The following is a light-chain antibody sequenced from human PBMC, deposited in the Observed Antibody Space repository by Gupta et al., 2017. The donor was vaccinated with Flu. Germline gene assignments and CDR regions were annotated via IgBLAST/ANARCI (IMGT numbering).Light chain of an antibody. CDR2: LAS. CDR1: QSLLYSRYTF. V-gene: IGKV2-28*01. CDR3: RQALQNPHT. J-gene: IGKJ4*01. Sequence: DIVLTQSPVSLPVTPGEPASISCRSSQSLLYSRYTFLDWYLQKPGQPPQLLIYLASNRAPGVPDRFSRSGSGTDFTLQIRSVEAEDIGIYYCRQALQNPHTFGGGTKVELK.